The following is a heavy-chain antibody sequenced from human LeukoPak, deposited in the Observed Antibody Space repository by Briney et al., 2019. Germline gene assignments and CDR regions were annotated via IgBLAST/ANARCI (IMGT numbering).Heavy chain of an antibody. V-gene: IGHV4-59*01. CDR1: GGSISSYY. J-gene: IGHJ4*02. D-gene: IGHD6-13*01. Sequence: SETLSLTCTVSGGSISSYYWSWIRQPPGKGLEWIGYIYYSGTTNYNPSLKSRATISVDTSKNQFPLKLSSVTAADTAVYYCARGVYIAAAQYGYWGQGTLVTVSS. CDR2: IYYSGTT. CDR3: ARGVYIAAAQYGY.